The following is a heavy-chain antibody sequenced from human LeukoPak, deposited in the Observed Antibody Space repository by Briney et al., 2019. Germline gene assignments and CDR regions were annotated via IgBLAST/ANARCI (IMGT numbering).Heavy chain of an antibody. CDR1: GFTFSSYE. CDR2: ISSSGSTR. D-gene: IGHD4-23*01. J-gene: IGHJ4*02. CDR3: ARGTFYGGVGY. V-gene: IGHV3-48*03. Sequence: AGGSLRLSCAVSGFTFSSYEVNWVRQAPGKGLEWVSYISSSGSTRYYADSVKGRFTISRDNAKNSVYLQMNSLRAEDTAVYYCARGTFYGGVGYWGQGTLVTVSS.